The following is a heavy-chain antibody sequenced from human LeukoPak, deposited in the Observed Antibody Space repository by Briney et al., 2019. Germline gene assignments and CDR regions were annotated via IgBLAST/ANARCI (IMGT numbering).Heavy chain of an antibody. Sequence: PSETLSLTCAVSGDSIRSGGYYWSWIRQHPGKGLEWIGYIYYSGSTYNNPSLGRPVTLSVDTSKNQIFLKLNSVSAADTAVYYCARGPGLGEIASQDYLDYWGQGTLVTVSS. CDR2: IYYSGST. CDR1: GDSIRSGGYY. V-gene: IGHV4-31*11. J-gene: IGHJ4*02. CDR3: ARGPGLGEIASQDYLDY. D-gene: IGHD3-16*01.